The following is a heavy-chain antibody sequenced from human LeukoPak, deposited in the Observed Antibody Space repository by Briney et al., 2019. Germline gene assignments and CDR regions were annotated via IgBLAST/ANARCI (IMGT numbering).Heavy chain of an antibody. CDR3: ARYWNTHFDY. Sequence: GASVKVSCKASGYTFTSYGISWVRQAPGQGLEWMGVIYPGDSQTRYSPSFQGQVTISADKSINTAYLQWSSLKASDTAMYYCARYWNTHFDYWGQGTLVTVSS. CDR1: GYTFTSYG. J-gene: IGHJ4*02. V-gene: IGHV5-51*01. CDR2: IYPGDSQT. D-gene: IGHD1-1*01.